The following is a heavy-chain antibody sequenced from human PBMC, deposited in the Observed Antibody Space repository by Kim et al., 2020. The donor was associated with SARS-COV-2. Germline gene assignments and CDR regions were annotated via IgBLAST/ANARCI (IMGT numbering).Heavy chain of an antibody. Sequence: GGSLRLSCAASGFTFSSYCMSWVRQAPGKGLEWVATIKQDGRGKYYVDSVKGRFTISRDNAKNSLYLQMNSLRAEDTAVYYCARDMGFLEGNSYYYGMDVWGQGTTVTVSS. CDR3: ARDMGFLEGNSYYYGMDV. D-gene: IGHD3-3*01. J-gene: IGHJ6*02. CDR1: GFTFSSYC. CDR2: IKQDGRGK. V-gene: IGHV3-7*03.